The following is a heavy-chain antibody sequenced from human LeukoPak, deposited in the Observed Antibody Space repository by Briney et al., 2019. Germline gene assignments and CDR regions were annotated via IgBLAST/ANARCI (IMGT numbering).Heavy chain of an antibody. CDR1: GGFFSGYY. V-gene: IGHV4-34*01. CDR3: ARARNYDSSGYYYVLNWYFDL. D-gene: IGHD3-22*01. J-gene: IGHJ2*01. Sequence: PSETLSLTCAVYGGFFSGYYWSWIRQPPGKGLEWIGEINHSGSTNYNPSLKSRVTISVDTSKNQFSLKLSSVTAADTAVYYCARARNYDSSGYYYVLNWYFDLWGRGTLVTVSS. CDR2: INHSGST.